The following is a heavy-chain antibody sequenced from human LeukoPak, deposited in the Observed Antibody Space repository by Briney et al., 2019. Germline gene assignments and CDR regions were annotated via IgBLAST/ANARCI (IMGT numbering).Heavy chain of an antibody. D-gene: IGHD3-22*01. J-gene: IGHJ5*02. CDR1: GGTFSSYA. Sequence: SVKVSCKASGGTFSSYAISWVRQAPGQGLEWMGGIIPIFGTANYAQKFQGRVTITADESTGTAYMELSSLRSEDTAVYYCARDQGPYYYDSSGSGFDPWGQGTLVTVSS. CDR3: ARDQGPYYYDSSGSGFDP. CDR2: IIPIFGTA. V-gene: IGHV1-69*13.